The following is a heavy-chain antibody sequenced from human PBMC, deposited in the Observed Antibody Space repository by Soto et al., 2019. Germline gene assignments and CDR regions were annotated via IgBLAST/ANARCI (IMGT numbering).Heavy chain of an antibody. D-gene: IGHD3-9*01. CDR1: GGPISSGGYY. V-gene: IGHV4-31*03. Sequence: SETLSLTCTVSGGPISSGGYYWSWIRQHPGKGLEWIGYIYYSGSTYYNPSLKSRVTISVDTSKNQFSLKLSSVTAADTAVYFCARAEERYYDILTGPFDYWGQGTLVTVSS. CDR2: IYYSGST. CDR3: ARAEERYYDILTGPFDY. J-gene: IGHJ4*02.